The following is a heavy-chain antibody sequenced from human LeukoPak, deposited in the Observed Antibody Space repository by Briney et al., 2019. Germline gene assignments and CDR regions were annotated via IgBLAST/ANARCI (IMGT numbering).Heavy chain of an antibody. CDR2: SSDYNGNT. CDR1: GFTFTRYS. J-gene: IGHJ6*04. Sequence: ASVKVSCKASGFTFTRYSITWVLQAPGKGHEWMVWSSDYNGNTNYAQTYKGSVNMPTETSTRRAYMELRSLRSDDTAVDYCARVVRSDSFDYDYYYAMDVWGKGTTVPVSS. CDR3: ARVVRSDSFDYDYYYAMDV. D-gene: IGHD2-8*01. V-gene: IGHV1-18*01.